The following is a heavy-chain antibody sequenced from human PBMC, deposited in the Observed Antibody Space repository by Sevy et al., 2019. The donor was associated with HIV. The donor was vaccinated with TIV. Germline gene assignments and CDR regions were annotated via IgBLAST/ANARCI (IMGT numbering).Heavy chain of an antibody. J-gene: IGHJ4*02. CDR1: GFTFSGNA. V-gene: IGHV3-23*01. CDR3: AQDLEPNY. CDR2: MGGGGVST. Sequence: GGSLRLSCAASGFTFSGNAMTGFPQAPGKGLKGASAMGGGGVSTYYPDSVKGRFTISRDNSKNTLYLQMNSLRAEDTAVYYCAQDLEPNYWGQGTLVTVSS.